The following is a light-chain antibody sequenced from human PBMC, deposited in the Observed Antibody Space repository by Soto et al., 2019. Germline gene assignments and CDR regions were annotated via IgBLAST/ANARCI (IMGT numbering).Light chain of an antibody. J-gene: IGKJ1*01. CDR1: QSVTYDQ. Sequence: EIVLTQSPDTLSLSPGERATLSGSASQSVTYDQLAWYRQTPGQAPRLLIYGASSRAAGIPDRFSGSGSGTDFTLTISRLEPEDFVVYHCQQYGDLPPTFGQGTKVDIK. CDR2: GAS. CDR3: QQYGDLPPT. V-gene: IGKV3-20*01.